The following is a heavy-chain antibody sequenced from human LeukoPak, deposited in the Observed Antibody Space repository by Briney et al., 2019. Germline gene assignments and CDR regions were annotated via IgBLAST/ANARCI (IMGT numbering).Heavy chain of an antibody. CDR3: ASKAGDGTDY. Sequence: GGSLSLSCAASGFIFNDHAMTWVRQAPGKGLEWVSGINWNGGSSSYADSVKGRFTISRDNRKNSLFLEMKSLRAEDTALYYCASKAGDGTDYWGQGTLVTVSS. V-gene: IGHV3-20*04. D-gene: IGHD6-13*01. CDR2: INWNGGSS. CDR1: GFIFNDHA. J-gene: IGHJ4*02.